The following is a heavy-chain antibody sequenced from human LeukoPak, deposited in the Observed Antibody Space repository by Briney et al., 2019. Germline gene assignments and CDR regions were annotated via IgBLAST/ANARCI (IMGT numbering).Heavy chain of an antibody. V-gene: IGHV3-48*02. J-gene: IGHJ4*02. CDR3: ARRDPFDY. CDR2: ISSDSGTI. Sequence: GGSLRLSCASSGFTFSAYHMNWVRQAPGKGLEWISFISSDSGTIYYADSVKGRFTISRNNAANSLYLQMNNLRDEDTAVYYCARRDPFDYWGQGTMVTVSS. CDR1: GFTFSAYH.